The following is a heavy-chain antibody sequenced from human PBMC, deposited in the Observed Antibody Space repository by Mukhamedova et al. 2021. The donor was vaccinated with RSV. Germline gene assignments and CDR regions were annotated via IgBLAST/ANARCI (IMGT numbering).Heavy chain of an antibody. Sequence: YMDWVRQAPGKGLEWVGRTRNKANSYTTEYAASVKGRFTIPRDDSRNSLFLQMNSLNTDDTAVYYCARGGSYYPFDYWGQGTLVTVSS. V-gene: IGHV3-72*01. CDR3: ARGGSYYPFDY. D-gene: IGHD1-26*01. CDR2: TRNKANSYTT. CDR1: Y. J-gene: IGHJ4*02.